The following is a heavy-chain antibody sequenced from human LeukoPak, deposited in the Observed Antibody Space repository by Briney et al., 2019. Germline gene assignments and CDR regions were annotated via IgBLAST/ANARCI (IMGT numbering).Heavy chain of an antibody. V-gene: IGHV3-7*01. CDR2: IKQDGSEI. Sequence: GGSLRLSCAASGFTFSNYWMSWVRQAPEKGLEWVAKIKQDGSEIYYVDSVKGRFTISRDNAKHSVYLQMNSLRAEDTAVYYCAKDFVYSYGYWGQGTLVTVSS. CDR1: GFTFSNYW. J-gene: IGHJ4*02. CDR3: AKDFVYSYGY. D-gene: IGHD5-18*01.